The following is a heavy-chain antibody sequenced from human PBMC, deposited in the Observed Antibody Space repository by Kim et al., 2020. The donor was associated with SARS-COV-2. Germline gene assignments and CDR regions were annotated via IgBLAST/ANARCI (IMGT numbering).Heavy chain of an antibody. D-gene: IGHD3-10*01. J-gene: IGHJ4*02. V-gene: IGHV1-3*01. CDR3: ARDGGFGELWNFDY. Sequence: SQKFQGRVTMTRDTSASTAYMELSSLRSEDTAVYYCARDGGFGELWNFDYWGQGTLVTVSS.